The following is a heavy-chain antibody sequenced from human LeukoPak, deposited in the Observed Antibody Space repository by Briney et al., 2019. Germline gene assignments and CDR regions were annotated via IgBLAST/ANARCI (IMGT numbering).Heavy chain of an antibody. CDR3: ARDQGDGYTRTYLDY. CDR1: GFTVSSNY. CDR2: IYSGGGT. D-gene: IGHD5-24*01. Sequence: GGSLRLSCAASGFTVSSNYMSWVRQAPGKGLEWVSVIYSGGGTYYADSVKGRFTISRDNSKNTLYLQMNSLRAEDTAVYYCARDQGDGYTRTYLDYWGQGTLVTVSS. V-gene: IGHV3-53*01. J-gene: IGHJ4*02.